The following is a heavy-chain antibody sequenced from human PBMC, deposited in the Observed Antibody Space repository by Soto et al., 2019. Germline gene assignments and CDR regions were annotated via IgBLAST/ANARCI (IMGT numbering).Heavy chain of an antibody. CDR3: TLMNGGYDLHWFDP. CDR2: IRSKAYCATT. Sequence: GRSRRLAWTAAAFTFGDYAMRWVRQAPGKGLEWVGFIRSKAYCATTECAASVTGRFTISRDDSKSSGYLQKNSLKTQDTAVHYCTLMNGGYDLHWFDPCCQRSLVTACS. V-gene: IGHV3-49*04. J-gene: IGHJ5*02. D-gene: IGHD5-12*01. CDR1: AFTFGDYA.